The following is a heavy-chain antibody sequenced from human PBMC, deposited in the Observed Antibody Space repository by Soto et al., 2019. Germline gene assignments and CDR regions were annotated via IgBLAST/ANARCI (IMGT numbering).Heavy chain of an antibody. CDR1: GYTFTSYG. D-gene: IGHD6-13*01. CDR2: ISAYNGNT. J-gene: IGHJ6*02. V-gene: IGHV1-18*04. CDR3: ARDGSGDSSSWYYYYYGMDV. Sequence: QVQLVQSGAEVKKPGASVKVSCKASGYTFTSYGISWVRQAPGQGLEWMGWISAYNGNTTYAQKLQGRVTMTTDSPTSTAYMEMRGLRSDDPAVYYCARDGSGDSSSWYYYYYGMDVWGQGTTATVSS.